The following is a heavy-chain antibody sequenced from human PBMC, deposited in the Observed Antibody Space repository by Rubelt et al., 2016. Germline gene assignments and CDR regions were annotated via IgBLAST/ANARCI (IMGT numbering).Heavy chain of an antibody. CDR2: IDPSDSYT. CDR3: ARLIPDCSSTSCYSDGHWYFDL. D-gene: IGHD2-2*01. CDR1: GYSFTSYW. J-gene: IGHJ2*01. Sequence: GAEVKKPGESLRISCKGSGYSFTSYWISWVRQMPGKGLEWMGRIDPSDSYTNYSPSFQGHVTISADKSISTAYLQWSSLKASDTAMYYCARLIPDCSSTSCYSDGHWYFDLWGRGTLVTVSS. V-gene: IGHV5-10-1*01.